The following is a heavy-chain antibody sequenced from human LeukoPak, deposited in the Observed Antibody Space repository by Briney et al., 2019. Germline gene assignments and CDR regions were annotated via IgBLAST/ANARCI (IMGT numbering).Heavy chain of an antibody. CDR1: GYTLTDYY. V-gene: IGHV1-2*06. D-gene: IGHD3-22*01. CDR3: ARVGYYESSGFYEY. CDR2: INPNSGGT. Sequence: ASVKVSCKASGYTLTDYYMHWVRQAPGQGLEWMGRINPNSGGTNYAQKFQGRVTMTRDTSISTVYMELSRLRSDDTAVYYCARVGYYESSGFYEYWGQGTLVTVSS. J-gene: IGHJ4*02.